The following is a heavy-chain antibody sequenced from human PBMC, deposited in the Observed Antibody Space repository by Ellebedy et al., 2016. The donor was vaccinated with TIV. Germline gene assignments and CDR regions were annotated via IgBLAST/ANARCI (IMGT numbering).Heavy chain of an antibody. CDR2: IKQDGSES. CDR1: GFTFSNYW. D-gene: IGHD6-19*01. V-gene: IGHV3-7*01. J-gene: IGHJ4*02. Sequence: GGSLRLSCAASGFTFSNYWMSWVRQAPGKGLEWVANIKQDGSESYYIDSVKGRFVISRDNAKNSLYLQMNSLSDDDTATYYCARDQWLGRTYYFDYWGQGTVVTVYS. CDR3: ARDQWLGRTYYFDY.